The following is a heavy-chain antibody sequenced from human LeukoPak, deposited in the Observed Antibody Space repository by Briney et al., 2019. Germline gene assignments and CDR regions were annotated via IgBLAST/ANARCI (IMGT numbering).Heavy chain of an antibody. CDR2: ISGSGGST. V-gene: IGHV3-23*01. D-gene: IGHD6-6*01. CDR1: GFTFSSYA. CDR3: AGYSSSSRASRYYYYYMDV. Sequence: GGSLRLSCAASGFTFSSYAMSWVRQAPGKGLEWVSAISGSGGSTYYADSVKGRFTISRDNSKNTLYLQMNSLRAEDTAVYYCAGYSSSSRASRYYYYYMDVWGKGTTVTVSS. J-gene: IGHJ6*03.